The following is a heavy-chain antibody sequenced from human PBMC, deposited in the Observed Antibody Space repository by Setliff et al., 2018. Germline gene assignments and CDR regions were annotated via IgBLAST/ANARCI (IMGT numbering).Heavy chain of an antibody. D-gene: IGHD3-10*01. V-gene: IGHV4-39*01. CDR2: IYYSGST. Sequence: SETLSLTCTVSGDSISSSSYYWGWIRQPPGKGLEWIGCIYYSGSTYYNPSLKSRVTISVDTSKNQFSLKLTSVTAADTAVYYCARGKGSWVLLRWFDPWGQGTLVTVSS. CDR3: ARGKGSWVLLRWFDP. J-gene: IGHJ5*02. CDR1: GDSISSSSYY.